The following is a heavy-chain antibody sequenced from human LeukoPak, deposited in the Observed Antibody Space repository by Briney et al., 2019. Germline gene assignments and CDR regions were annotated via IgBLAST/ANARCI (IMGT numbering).Heavy chain of an antibody. D-gene: IGHD1-26*01. J-gene: IGHJ4*02. CDR2: IYSGGNT. CDR1: GGSISIYY. Sequence: SETLSLTCAVSGGSISIYYWSWIRQPPGKLLEWIGYIYSGGNTIYNPSLKNRVTISSDTSKNQFSLRLTSVTAADTALYYCVRDRELSYWGQGILVTVSS. CDR3: VRDRELSY. V-gene: IGHV4-59*01.